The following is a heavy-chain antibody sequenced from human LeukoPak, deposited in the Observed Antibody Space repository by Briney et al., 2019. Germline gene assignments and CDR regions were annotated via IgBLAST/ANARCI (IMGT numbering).Heavy chain of an antibody. CDR3: ARGGALTSFDS. CDR1: GFSFSSYG. V-gene: IGHV1-18*01. D-gene: IGHD1-26*01. J-gene: IGHJ4*02. Sequence: ASVKVSCKASGFSFSSYGFSWVRQAPGQGLEWMGWISAYNGKTIYAQKFQGRVTMTTDTSTTTVYMDLRSLRSDDTAVYFCARGGALTSFDSWGQGTLITVSS. CDR2: ISAYNGKT.